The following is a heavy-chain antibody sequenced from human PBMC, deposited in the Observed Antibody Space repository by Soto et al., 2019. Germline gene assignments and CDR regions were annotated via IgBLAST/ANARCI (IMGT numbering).Heavy chain of an antibody. CDR3: ARGPTFGELYPDY. J-gene: IGHJ4*02. CDR2: IYDNGIM. D-gene: IGHD3-10*01. Sequence: SATLSLTCTVLGDSINGYCWSWIRQPPGKGLEWIGYIYDNGIMNYNPSLKSRVTISVDTSKNQFSLKLSSVTAADTAVYYCARGPTFGELYPDYWGQGTLVT. V-gene: IGHV4-59*01. CDR1: GDSINGYC.